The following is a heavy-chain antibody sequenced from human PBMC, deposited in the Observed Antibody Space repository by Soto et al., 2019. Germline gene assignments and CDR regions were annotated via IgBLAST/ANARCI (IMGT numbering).Heavy chain of an antibody. Sequence: GGSLRLSCAASGFTFSSYGMHWVRQAPGKGLEWVAVISYDGSNKYYADSVKGRFTISRDNSKNTLYLQMNSLRAEDTAVYYCAKGGDYVGGAFDIWGQGTMVTVSS. CDR1: GFTFSSYG. D-gene: IGHD4-17*01. J-gene: IGHJ3*02. CDR2: ISYDGSNK. CDR3: AKGGDYVGGAFDI. V-gene: IGHV3-30*18.